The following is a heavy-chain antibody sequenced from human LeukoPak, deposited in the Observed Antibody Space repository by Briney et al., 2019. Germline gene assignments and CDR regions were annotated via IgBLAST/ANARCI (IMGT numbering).Heavy chain of an antibody. V-gene: IGHV4-39*07. CDR1: GGFISSSSYY. J-gene: IGHJ5*02. CDR2: IYYTGNT. CDR3: ARTPTTSWDNWFDP. Sequence: SETLSLTCTVSGGFISSSSYYWGWIRQPPGKGLEWIGNIYYTGNTYYTPSLKSRVTMSLDRSKNQFSLKLSSVTAADTAVYYCARTPTTSWDNWFDPWGQGTLVTVSS. D-gene: IGHD2/OR15-2a*01.